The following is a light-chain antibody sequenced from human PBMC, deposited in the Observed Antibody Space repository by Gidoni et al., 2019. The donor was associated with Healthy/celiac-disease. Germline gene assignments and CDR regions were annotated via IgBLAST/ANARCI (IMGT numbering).Light chain of an antibody. CDR1: QSVSSK. Sequence: DKVMTQSPATLSVSAGERATLSCRASQSVSSKLAWYQQKPGQAPRLLIYGASTRATGIPARFSGSGSGTDFTLTISSLQSEDFAVYYCQQYNNWPQTFGQGTKVEIK. CDR3: QQYNNWPQT. V-gene: IGKV3-15*01. CDR2: GAS. J-gene: IGKJ1*01.